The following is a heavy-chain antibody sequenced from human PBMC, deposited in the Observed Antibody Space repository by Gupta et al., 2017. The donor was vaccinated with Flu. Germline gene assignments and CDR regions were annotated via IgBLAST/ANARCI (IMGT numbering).Heavy chain of an antibody. J-gene: IGHJ3*02. CDR3: ARDGRAGLGAFDI. D-gene: IGHD1-1*01. CDR1: GFTFSSYG. Sequence: QVQLVESGGGVVQPGRSLRLSCAASGFTFSSYGMHWVRQAPGKGLEWVAVIWYDGSNKYYADSVKGRFTISRDNSENTLYLQMNSLRAEDTAVYYCARDGRAGLGAFDIWGQGTMVTVSS. CDR2: IWYDGSNK. V-gene: IGHV3-33*01.